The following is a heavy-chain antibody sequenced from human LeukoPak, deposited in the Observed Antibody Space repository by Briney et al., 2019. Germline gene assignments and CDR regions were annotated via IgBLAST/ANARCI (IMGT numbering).Heavy chain of an antibody. J-gene: IGHJ4*02. Sequence: SETLSLTCTVSGGSISSSSYYWGWIRQPPGKGLEWIGSIYYSGSTYYNPSLKSRVTISVDTSKNQFSLKLSSVTAADTAVYYCARHLDYDILTGYSSDYWGQGTLVTVSS. CDR3: ARHLDYDILTGYSSDY. CDR1: GGSISSSSYY. CDR2: IYYSGST. V-gene: IGHV4-39*01. D-gene: IGHD3-9*01.